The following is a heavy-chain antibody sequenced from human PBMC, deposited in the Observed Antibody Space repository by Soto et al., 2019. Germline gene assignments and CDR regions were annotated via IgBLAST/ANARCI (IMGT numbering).Heavy chain of an antibody. V-gene: IGHV4-39*01. D-gene: IGHD6-19*01. CDR3: ARQGNPTGIAVEAFDY. J-gene: IGHJ4*02. Sequence: PSETLSLTCTVSGGSISSSSYYWGWIRQPPGKGLEWIGSIYYSGSTYYNPSLKSRVTISVDTSKNQFSLKLSSVTAADTAVYYCARQGNPTGIAVEAFDYWGQGTLVTVSS. CDR2: IYYSGST. CDR1: GGSISSSSYY.